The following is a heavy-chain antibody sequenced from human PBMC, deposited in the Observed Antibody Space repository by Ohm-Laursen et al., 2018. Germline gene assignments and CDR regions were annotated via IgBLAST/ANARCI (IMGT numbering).Heavy chain of an antibody. CDR2: IYSGGST. CDR1: GFTVSSNY. V-gene: IGHV3-53*01. J-gene: IGHJ6*02. Sequence: SLRLSCSASGFTVSSNYMSWVRQAPGKGLEWVSVIYSGGSTYYADSVKGRFTISRDNSKNTLYLQMNSLRAEDTAVYYCARDLYSSSWYGGGYYYYGMDVWGQGTTVTVSS. D-gene: IGHD6-13*01. CDR3: ARDLYSSSWYGGGYYYYGMDV.